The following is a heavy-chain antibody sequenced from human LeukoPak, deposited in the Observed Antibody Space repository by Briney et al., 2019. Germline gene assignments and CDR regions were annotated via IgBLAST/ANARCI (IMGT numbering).Heavy chain of an antibody. CDR2: IYYSGYT. Sequence: SETLSLTCTVSGGSISGSSYYWGWIRQPPGKGLEWIGSIYYSGYTYYNPSLESRVTISVDTSKNQFSLKLNSVTAADTAVYYCARHRSKWLQSSFDYWGQGTLVTVSS. J-gene: IGHJ4*02. CDR3: ARHRSKWLQSSFDY. D-gene: IGHD5-24*01. V-gene: IGHV4-39*01. CDR1: GGSISGSSYY.